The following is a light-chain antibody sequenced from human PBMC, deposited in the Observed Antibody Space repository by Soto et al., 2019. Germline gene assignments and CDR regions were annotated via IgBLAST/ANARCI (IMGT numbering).Light chain of an antibody. CDR3: QQYYDNPYS. Sequence: DIVVTQSPESLSVSLVERATIRCKSSHSVFYGRNNKHYLAWYQQKPGQSPKLLIYWASTRESGVPDRFSGSGSGTDFTLTISSLQAEDVAIYYCQQYYDNPYSFGQGTKLEIK. CDR1: HSVFYGRNNKHY. V-gene: IGKV4-1*01. J-gene: IGKJ2*01. CDR2: WAS.